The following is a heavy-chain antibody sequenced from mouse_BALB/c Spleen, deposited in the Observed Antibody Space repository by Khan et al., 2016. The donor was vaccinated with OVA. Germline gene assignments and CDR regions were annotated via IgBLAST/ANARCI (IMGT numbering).Heavy chain of an antibody. Sequence: QVQLKQSGAELARPGASVKLSCTASGYTFTDYYINWVKQRTGQGLEWIGEISPGSDDTYYNERFMGKATLTADKSSSTAYMQLSSLTSEASAVYFCARRNYFGYTFAYWGQGTLVTVSA. J-gene: IGHJ3*01. CDR3: ARRNYFGYTFAY. D-gene: IGHD1-2*01. CDR1: GYTFTDYY. V-gene: IGHV1-77*01. CDR2: ISPGSDDT.